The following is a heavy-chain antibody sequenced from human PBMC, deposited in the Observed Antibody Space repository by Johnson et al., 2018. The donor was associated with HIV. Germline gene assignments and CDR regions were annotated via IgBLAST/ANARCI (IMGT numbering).Heavy chain of an antibody. J-gene: IGHJ3*02. Sequence: VQLVESGGGVVRPGGSLRVSCTASGFTFDEYGMSWVRQAPGKGLEWVSGISWNSGSIGYADSVKVRFTISRDNAKNSLSLQMNSLRAEDTAVYYCARDRSWIQLWFDAFDIWGQGTMVTVSS. CDR2: ISWNSGSI. CDR1: GFTFDEYG. D-gene: IGHD5-18*01. CDR3: ARDRSWIQLWFDAFDI. V-gene: IGHV3-20*04.